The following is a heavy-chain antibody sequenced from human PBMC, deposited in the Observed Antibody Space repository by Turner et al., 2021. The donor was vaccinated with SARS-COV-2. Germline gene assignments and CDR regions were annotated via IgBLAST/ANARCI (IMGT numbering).Heavy chain of an antibody. CDR1: GCSISSSTYY. Sequence: QLQLQESGQGLVKPSEPLSLTCTLSGCSISSSTYYWGWIRQPPGRGLEWIESIYYSGSTYYNPSLKSRVTISVETSKNQFSLKLSSVPAADTAVYYCARTYYDFWSGYYGTPGYFDYWGQGTLVTVSS. CDR2: IYYSGST. V-gene: IGHV4-39*01. J-gene: IGHJ4*02. CDR3: ARTYYDFWSGYYGTPGYFDY. D-gene: IGHD3-3*01.